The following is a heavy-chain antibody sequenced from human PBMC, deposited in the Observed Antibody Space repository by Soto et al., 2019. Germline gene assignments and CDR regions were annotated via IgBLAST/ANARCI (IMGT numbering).Heavy chain of an antibody. D-gene: IGHD3-10*01. J-gene: IGHJ4*02. V-gene: IGHV1-18*04. CDR3: ARVGGGGVLLWFGELGDYFDY. CDR1: GYTFTRYC. Sequence: WASVKVSCKASGYTFTRYCISWVRQAPGQGLEWMGWISAYNGNTNYAQKLQGRVTMTTDTSTSTAYMELRSLRSDDTAVYYCARVGGGGVLLWFGELGDYFDYWGQGTLVTVSS. CDR2: ISAYNGNT.